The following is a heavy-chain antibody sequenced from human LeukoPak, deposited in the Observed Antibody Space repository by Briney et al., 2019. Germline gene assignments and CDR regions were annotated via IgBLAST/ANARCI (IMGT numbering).Heavy chain of an antibody. Sequence: SETVSLPCTVSGGSISNYYWNWIRQPPGKGLEWIGYIFYSGRTNYNPSLKSRVTLSVDTSKNWFSLRLTSVTAADTAVYYCARGQKYTSGYRVTELGSRYSDYWGQGARVTVSP. CDR3: ARGQKYTSGYRVTELGSRYSDY. V-gene: IGHV4-59*01. CDR1: GGSISNYY. D-gene: IGHD5-18*01. J-gene: IGHJ4*02. CDR2: IFYSGRT.